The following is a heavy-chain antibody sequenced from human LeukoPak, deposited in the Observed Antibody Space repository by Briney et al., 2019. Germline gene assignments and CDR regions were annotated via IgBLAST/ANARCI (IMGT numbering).Heavy chain of an antibody. J-gene: IGHJ4*02. Sequence: ASVKVSCKASGGTFSSYVIHWVRQAPGQGLEWMGGIIPIFGSANYAQKFQGRVTMTRDTSISTAYMDLSRLGPDDTVFYYCARDGSTSFFDYWGQGTLVTVSS. D-gene: IGHD6-6*01. CDR3: ARDGSTSFFDY. CDR2: IIPIFGSA. V-gene: IGHV1-2*05. CDR1: GGTFSSYV.